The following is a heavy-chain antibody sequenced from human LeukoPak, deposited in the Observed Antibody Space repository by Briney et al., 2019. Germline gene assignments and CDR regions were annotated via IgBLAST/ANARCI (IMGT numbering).Heavy chain of an antibody. CDR3: ARGGYSSGGSLGFGP. CDR1: GYTFTGYY. V-gene: IGHV1-2*02. D-gene: IGHD6-19*01. J-gene: IGHJ5*02. CDR2: INPNRGAT. Sequence: ASVRVSCKASGYTFTGYYMHWARQAPGQGLEWMGWINPNRGATNYAQRFQGRVTVTRDTSISTAYMKLSRLTSDDTAVYYCARGGYSSGGSLGFGPWGQGTLVTVSS.